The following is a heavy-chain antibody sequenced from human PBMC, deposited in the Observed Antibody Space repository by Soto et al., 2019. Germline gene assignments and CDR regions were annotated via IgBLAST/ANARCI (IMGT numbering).Heavy chain of an antibody. CDR1: GFTFSSYA. J-gene: IGHJ5*02. D-gene: IGHD2-15*01. V-gene: IGHV3-23*01. Sequence: EVQLLESGGGLVQPGGSLRLSCAASGFTFSSYAMSWVRQAPGKGLEWVSGISGSGGSTYYADSVKGRFTISRDNSKNPRSLQMNSLRAEDTAVYYCAKDLVAATPNWFDPWGQGTLVTVSS. CDR2: ISGSGGST. CDR3: AKDLVAATPNWFDP.